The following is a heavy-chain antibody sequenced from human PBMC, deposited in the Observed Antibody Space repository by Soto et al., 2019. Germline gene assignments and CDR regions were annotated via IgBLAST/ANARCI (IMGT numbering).Heavy chain of an antibody. CDR3: AREIRVGYSYGGYYFDY. J-gene: IGHJ4*02. CDR2: INWNGGST. V-gene: IGHV3-20*04. D-gene: IGHD5-18*01. CDR1: GFTFDDYG. Sequence: GGSLRLSCAASGFTFDDYGMSWVRQAPGKGLEWVSGINWNGGSTGYADSVKGRFTISRDNAKNSLYLQMNSLRAEDTALYYCAREIRVGYSYGGYYFDYWGQGTLVTVSS.